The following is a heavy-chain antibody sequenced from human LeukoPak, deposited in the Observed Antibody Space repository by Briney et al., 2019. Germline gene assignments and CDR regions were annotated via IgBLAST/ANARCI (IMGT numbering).Heavy chain of an antibody. CDR1: GYTFTSYG. CDR3: ARDPCSSTSCYRRGAFDI. J-gene: IGHJ3*02. V-gene: IGHV1-18*01. D-gene: IGHD2-2*01. Sequence: GASVKVSCKASGYTFTSYGISWVRQAPGQGLEWMGWISAYNGNTNYAQKLQGRVTMTTDTSTSTAYMELRSLRSDDTAVYYCARDPCSSTSCYRRGAFDIWGQGTMVTVSS. CDR2: ISAYNGNT.